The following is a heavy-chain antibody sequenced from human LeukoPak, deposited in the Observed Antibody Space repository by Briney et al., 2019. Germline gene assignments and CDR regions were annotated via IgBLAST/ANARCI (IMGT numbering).Heavy chain of an antibody. Sequence: SETLSLTCAVYGGSFRGYYGSGIRKPPGKGREWIGEFNHSGSTNYSPSLKSRVTISVDTSKNQFSLKLSSVTAADTAVYYCARGPGEYDSSPGYYFDYWGQGTLVTVSS. CDR3: ARGPGEYDSSPGYYFDY. V-gene: IGHV4-34*01. D-gene: IGHD3-22*01. J-gene: IGHJ4*02. CDR2: FNHSGST. CDR1: GGSFRGYY.